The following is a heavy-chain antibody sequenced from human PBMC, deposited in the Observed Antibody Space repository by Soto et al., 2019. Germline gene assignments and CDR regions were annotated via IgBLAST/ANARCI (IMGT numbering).Heavy chain of an antibody. V-gene: IGHV4-31*03. D-gene: IGHD1-26*01. CDR3: AGIYSGSPGGTLRY. CDR2: IYYSGST. J-gene: IGHJ4*02. CDR1: GGSISSGGYY. Sequence: QVQLQESGPGLVKPSQTLSLTCTVSGGSISSGGYYWSWIRQHPGKGLEWIGYIYYSGSTYYNPSLKSRITISVDPYKQQCALKLRSVTSADTAVYYCAGIYSGSPGGTLRYWGQGTLVTVSS.